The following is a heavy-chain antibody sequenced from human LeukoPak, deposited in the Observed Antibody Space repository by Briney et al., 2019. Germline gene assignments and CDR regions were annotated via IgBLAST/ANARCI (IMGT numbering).Heavy chain of an antibody. CDR3: AREPPGNYDDSGHYYAYFDC. CDR2: ISSGGSAI. Sequence: GGSLRLSCAVSGFTFSNYAMSWVRQAPGKGLEWVSYISSGGSAIYYADTVKGRFTISRDNARNSLYLQMNGLTDEDTAVYYCAREPPGNYDDSGHYYAYFDCWGQGALVTVSS. V-gene: IGHV3-48*02. CDR1: GFTFSNYA. D-gene: IGHD3-22*01. J-gene: IGHJ4*02.